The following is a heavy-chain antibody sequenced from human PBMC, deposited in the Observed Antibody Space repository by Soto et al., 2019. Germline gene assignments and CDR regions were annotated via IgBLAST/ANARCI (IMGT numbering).Heavy chain of an antibody. Sequence: QVQLVESGGGVVQPGRSLRVSCAASGFTFNNYGMHWVRQAPGKGLEWVALLSYDGSNKYYADSVKGRFTLSRDNSKNTVYREMGSLRAGDTAVYYCAKGGGNYDFSRYGLDVWGQGTTVTVSS. CDR2: LSYDGSNK. V-gene: IGHV3-30*18. CDR3: AKGGGNYDFSRYGLDV. J-gene: IGHJ6*02. D-gene: IGHD3-3*01. CDR1: GFTFNNYG.